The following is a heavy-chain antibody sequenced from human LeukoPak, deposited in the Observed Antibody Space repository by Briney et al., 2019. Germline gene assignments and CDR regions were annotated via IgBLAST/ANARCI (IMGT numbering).Heavy chain of an antibody. J-gene: IGHJ5*02. D-gene: IGHD2-2*01. Sequence: GGSLRLSCSASGFTFSSYTMSGVRQAPGKGLEWVSAISVSGGSTYYADSVKGRFTISRDNSKNTLYLQMNSLRAEHTAVYYCANIVAVPAALRGVQQRQGGDHWGQGTLVTVSS. CDR3: ANIVAVPAALRGVQQRQGGDH. CDR2: ISVSGGST. CDR1: GFTFSSYT. V-gene: IGHV3-23*01.